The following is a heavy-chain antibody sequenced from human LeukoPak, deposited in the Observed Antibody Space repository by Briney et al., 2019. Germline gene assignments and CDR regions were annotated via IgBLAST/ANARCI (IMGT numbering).Heavy chain of an antibody. V-gene: IGHV3-33*03. CDR3: VSRWELLH. J-gene: IGHJ4*02. CDR2: IWYDGSNI. Sequence: LTGGSLRLSCAASGFTFSDYGMHWVRQAPGKGLEWVAVIWYDGSNIYYADSVKGRFTISRGSARNTVYLQMNSLRAEDTAVYYCVSRWELLHWGQGTLVTVSS. CDR1: GFTFSDYG. D-gene: IGHD1-26*01.